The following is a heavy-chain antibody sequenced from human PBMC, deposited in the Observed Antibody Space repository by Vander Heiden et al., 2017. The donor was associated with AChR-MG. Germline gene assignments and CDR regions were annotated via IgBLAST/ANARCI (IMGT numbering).Heavy chain of an antibody. D-gene: IGHD3-10*01. J-gene: IGHJ4*02. CDR2: ISGSGGNT. V-gene: IGHV3-23*01. CDR3: VKTPKPTTVRGVSFFDY. Sequence: EVQLLASGGGLVQPGGSLSLSCAASGFPFNIHAMSWVRQAPGKGLEWVSAISGSGGNTYDADSVKGRFTISRDNSKNTLYLQMNSLRAEDTAVYYCVKTPKPTTVRGVSFFDYWGQGTLVTVSS. CDR1: GFPFNIHA.